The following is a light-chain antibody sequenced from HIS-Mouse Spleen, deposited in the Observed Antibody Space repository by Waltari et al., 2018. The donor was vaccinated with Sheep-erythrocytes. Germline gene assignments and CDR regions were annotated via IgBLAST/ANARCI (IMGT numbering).Light chain of an antibody. V-gene: IGLV2-11*01. CDR3: CSYAGSYNHV. J-gene: IGLJ1*01. Sequence: QSALTQPRSVSGSPGQSVTTSCTGTSSHVGGYNYVSRYQQHPGKAPKLMIYDVRKRPSGVPDRFSGSKSGNTASLTISGLQAEDEADYYCCSYAGSYNHVFATGTKVTVL. CDR1: SSHVGGYNY. CDR2: DVR.